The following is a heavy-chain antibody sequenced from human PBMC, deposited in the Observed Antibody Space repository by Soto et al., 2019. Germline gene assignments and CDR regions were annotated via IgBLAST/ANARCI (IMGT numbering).Heavy chain of an antibody. CDR3: ARGSGSYVGKFDY. V-gene: IGHV4-39*01. Sequence: LQLQESGPGLVKPSETLSLTCTVSGGSISSSSYYWGWIRQPPGTGLEWIGSIYYSGSTYYNPSLKSRVTISVDTSKNQFSLKLSSVTAADTAVYYCARGSGSYVGKFDYWGQGTLVTVSS. CDR1: GGSISSSSYY. D-gene: IGHD3-10*01. J-gene: IGHJ4*02. CDR2: IYYSGST.